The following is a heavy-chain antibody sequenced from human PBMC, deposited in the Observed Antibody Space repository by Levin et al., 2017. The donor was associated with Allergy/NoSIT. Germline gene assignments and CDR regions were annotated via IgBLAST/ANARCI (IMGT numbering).Heavy chain of an antibody. J-gene: IGHJ2*01. CDR2: IASDGSNA. CDR1: GFTFSSYA. CDR3: ARSDSGSHWCFDL. D-gene: IGHD1-26*01. V-gene: IGHV3-30-3*01. Sequence: GGSLRLSCAASGFTFSSYAMHWVRQAPGKGLEWVINIASDGSNAYYADSVKGRFTISRDNANNVLYLHMNNLGLEDTAVYYCARSDSGSHWCFDLWGRGTLVSVSS.